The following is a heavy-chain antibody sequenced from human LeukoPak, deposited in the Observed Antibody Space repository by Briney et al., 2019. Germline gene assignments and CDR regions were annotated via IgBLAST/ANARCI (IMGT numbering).Heavy chain of an antibody. CDR1: GVSIRGYY. Sequence: SETLSLTCTVSGVSIRGYYWSWTRQPPGKGLEWIGYIHDSGTTNYNPSLKSRVTISVDTSVDTSKNQFSLKLSSVTAADTAVYYCARDYYDSSGSFEYWGQGTLVTVSS. V-gene: IGHV4-59*12. CDR2: IHDSGTT. D-gene: IGHD3-22*01. J-gene: IGHJ4*02. CDR3: ARDYYDSSGSFEY.